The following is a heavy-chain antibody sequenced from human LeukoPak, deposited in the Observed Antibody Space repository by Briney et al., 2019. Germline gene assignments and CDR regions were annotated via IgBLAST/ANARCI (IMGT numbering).Heavy chain of an antibody. D-gene: IGHD6-13*01. V-gene: IGHV3-30-3*01. J-gene: IGHJ4*02. CDR1: YA. CDR3: ARRLHTGYSSSWYRGAHFDY. CDR2: ISYDGSNK. Sequence: YAMHWVRQAPGKGLEWVAVISYDGSNKYYTDSVKGRFTISRDNSKNTLYLQMNSLRAEDTAVYYCARRLHTGYSSSWYRGAHFDYWGQGTLVTVSS.